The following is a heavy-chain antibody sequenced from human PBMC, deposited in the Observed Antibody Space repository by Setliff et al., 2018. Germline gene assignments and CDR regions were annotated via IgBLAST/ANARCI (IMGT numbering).Heavy chain of an antibody. V-gene: IGHV4-39*07. Sequence: SETLSLTCTVSGGSISSSSYYWSWIRQPPGKGLEWIGEINHSGSTNYNPSLKSRVTISVDTSKNQFSLKLSSVTAADTAVYYCARRYNFWSGYLDYWGQGTLVTVSS. J-gene: IGHJ4*02. CDR2: INHSGST. CDR3: ARRYNFWSGYLDY. CDR1: GGSISSSSYY. D-gene: IGHD3-3*01.